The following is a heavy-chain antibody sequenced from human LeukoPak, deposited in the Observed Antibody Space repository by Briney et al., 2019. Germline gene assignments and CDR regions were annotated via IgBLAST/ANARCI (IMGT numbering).Heavy chain of an antibody. CDR1: GFNVNSNY. V-gene: IGHV3-66*01. Sequence: GGSLRLSCAASGFNVNSNYFSWVRQAPGKGLEWVSVIYSDGSTYYAESVKGRFTISRDNSKNTLSLQMNTLRADDTAVYYCAREALSGSGGTRYYIDCWGQGALVTVSS. J-gene: IGHJ4*02. CDR2: IYSDGST. CDR3: AREALSGSGGTRYYIDC. D-gene: IGHD3-10*01.